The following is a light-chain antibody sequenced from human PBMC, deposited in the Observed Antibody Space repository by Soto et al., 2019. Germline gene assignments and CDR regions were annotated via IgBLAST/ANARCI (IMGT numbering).Light chain of an antibody. CDR1: QAIRND. CDR2: TAS. J-gene: IGKJ1*01. Sequence: AIQMTQSPSSLSASVGDRVIITCRASQAIRNDLGWYQQKPGKAPKLLIYTASTLQSGVTSRFSGSGSGADFNLTIRRLQNEHSENYYCQLINWSPPTFGQWINV. CDR3: QLINWSPPT. V-gene: IGKV1-6*01.